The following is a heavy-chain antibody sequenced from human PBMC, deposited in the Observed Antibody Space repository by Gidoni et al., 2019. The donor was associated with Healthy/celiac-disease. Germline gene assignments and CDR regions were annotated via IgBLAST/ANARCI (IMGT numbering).Heavy chain of an antibody. CDR2: IIPIFGTA. D-gene: IGHD6-13*01. J-gene: IGHJ6*02. CDR1: GGTFSSYA. Sequence: QVQLVQSGAEVKKPGSSVKVSCKASGGTFSSYAISWVRQAPGQGLEWMGGIIPIFGTANYAQKFQGRVTITADESTSTAYMELSSLRSEDTAVYYCARDPYRDGIAAAGTKGTEIYYYYYGMDVWGQGTTVTVSS. CDR3: ARDPYRDGIAAAGTKGTEIYYYYYGMDV. V-gene: IGHV1-69*01.